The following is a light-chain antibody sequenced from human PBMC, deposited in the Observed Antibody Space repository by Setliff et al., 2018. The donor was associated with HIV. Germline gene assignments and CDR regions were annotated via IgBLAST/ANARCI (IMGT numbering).Light chain of an antibody. J-gene: IGLJ1*01. CDR3: SSYTSSDTPYV. CDR2: GVT. V-gene: IGLV2-14*01. Sequence: QSALTQPASVSGSPGQSITISCTGASSDVGDYNYFSWYQQHPGKAPKLMIYGVTNRPSGISNRFSGSKSGDTASPTISGLQAEDEADYYCSSYTSSDTPYVFGTGTKGTVL. CDR1: SSDVGDYNY.